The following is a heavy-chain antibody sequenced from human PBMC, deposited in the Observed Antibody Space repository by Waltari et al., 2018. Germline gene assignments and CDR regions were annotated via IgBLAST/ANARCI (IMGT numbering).Heavy chain of an antibody. CDR3: ARDSKSDSSGWFGSYRGAFDI. CDR2: IIPIFGTA. Sequence: QVQLVQSGAEVKKPGSSVKVSCKASGGTFSSYAISWVRQAPGQGLEWMGGIIPIFGTANYAQKFQGRVTITADESTSTAYMELSSLRSEDTAVYYCARDSKSDSSGWFGSYRGAFDIWGQGTMVTVSS. J-gene: IGHJ3*02. V-gene: IGHV1-69*01. D-gene: IGHD6-19*01. CDR1: GGTFSSYA.